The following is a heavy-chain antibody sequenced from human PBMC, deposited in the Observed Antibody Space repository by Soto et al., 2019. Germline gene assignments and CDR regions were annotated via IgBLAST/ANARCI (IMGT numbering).Heavy chain of an antibody. Sequence: ASVKVSCKASGYTFTSYYMHWVRQAPGQGLEWMGIISAYSGNTSYAQKLQGRVTMTRDTSTSTAYMELRSLRSDDTAVYYCAREIVVVPAAPSAMDDYYYYYMDVWGKGTTVTVSS. CDR2: ISAYSGNT. CDR1: GYTFTSYY. V-gene: IGHV1-46*01. CDR3: AREIVVVPAAPSAMDDYYYYYMDV. D-gene: IGHD2-2*01. J-gene: IGHJ6*03.